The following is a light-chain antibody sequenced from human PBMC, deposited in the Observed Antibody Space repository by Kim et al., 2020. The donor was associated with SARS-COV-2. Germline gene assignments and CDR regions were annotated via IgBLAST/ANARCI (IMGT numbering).Light chain of an antibody. CDR3: QQYDNLLT. CDR1: QDISNY. V-gene: IGKV1-33*01. CDR2: DAS. J-gene: IGKJ4*01. Sequence: DIQMTQSPSSLSASVGDIVTITCQASQDISNYLNWYQQKPGKAPKLLIYDASNLETGVPSRFSGSGSGTDFTFTIISLQPEDIATYYCQQYDNLLTFGGGTKVDIK.